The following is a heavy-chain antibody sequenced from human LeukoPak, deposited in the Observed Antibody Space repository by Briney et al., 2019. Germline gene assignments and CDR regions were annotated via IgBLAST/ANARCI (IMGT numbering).Heavy chain of an antibody. CDR3: ASRARRYYFDY. CDR1: GGPFSGYY. V-gene: IGHV4-34*01. J-gene: IGHJ4*02. CDR2: INHSGST. Sequence: SETLSLTCAVYGGPFSGYYWSWIRQPPGKGLEWIGEINHSGSTNYNPSLKSRVTISVDTSKDQFSLKLTSVTATDTAVYYCASRARRYYFDYWGQGTLVTVSS.